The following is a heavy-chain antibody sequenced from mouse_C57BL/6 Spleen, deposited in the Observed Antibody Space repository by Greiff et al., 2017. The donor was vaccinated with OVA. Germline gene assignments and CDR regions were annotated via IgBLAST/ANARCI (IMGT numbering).Heavy chain of an antibody. CDR3: AREGGSSGYAY. CDR1: GYTFTSYG. D-gene: IGHD3-2*02. Sequence: QVQLKESGAELARPGASVKLSCKASGYTFTSYGISWVKQRTGQGLEWIGEIYPRSGNTYYNEKFKGKATLTADKSSSTAYMELRSLTSEDSAVYFCAREGGSSGYAYGGQGTLVTVSA. CDR2: IYPRSGNT. J-gene: IGHJ3*01. V-gene: IGHV1-81*01.